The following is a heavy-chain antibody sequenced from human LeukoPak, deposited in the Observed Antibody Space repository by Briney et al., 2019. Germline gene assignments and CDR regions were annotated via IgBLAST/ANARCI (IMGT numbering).Heavy chain of an antibody. Sequence: PGGSLRLSCAASGFTFSSYWMHWVRQAPGKGLVWVSRLDTDGSTTAYADSVKGRFTISRDNAKNTLYLQMNSLRAEDTAIYYCIGGGTTFDSWWHATLVAVSS. D-gene: IGHD1-1*01. V-gene: IGHV3-74*01. CDR3: IGGGTTFDS. CDR2: LDTDGSTT. J-gene: IGHJ4*01. CDR1: GFTFSSYW.